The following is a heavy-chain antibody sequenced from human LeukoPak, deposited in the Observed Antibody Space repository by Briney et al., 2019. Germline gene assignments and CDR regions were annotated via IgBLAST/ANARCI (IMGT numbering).Heavy chain of an antibody. V-gene: IGHV4-34*01. CDR1: GGSFSGYY. D-gene: IGHD3-3*01. J-gene: IGHJ4*02. Sequence: SETLSLTCAVYGGSFSGYYWSWIRQPPGKGLEWIGEINHSGSTNYNPSLKSRVTISVDTSKNQFSLKLSSVTAADTAVYYCARNYYDFWSGYSFDCWGQGTLVTVSS. CDR2: INHSGST. CDR3: ARNYYDFWSGYSFDC.